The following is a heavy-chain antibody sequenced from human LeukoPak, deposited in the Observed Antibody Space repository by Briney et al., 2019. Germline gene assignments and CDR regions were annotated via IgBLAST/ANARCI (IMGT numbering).Heavy chain of an antibody. V-gene: IGHV4-59*01. CDR3: ARGTSSQLWFVY. CDR1: GGSISSYY. J-gene: IGHJ4*02. D-gene: IGHD3-10*01. Sequence: SETLSLTCTGSGGSISSYYWSWIRQPPGKGLKWIGYIYYSGNTNYNPSLKGRVTISVDTSKNQFSLELSSVTAVDTAVYYCARGTSSQLWFVYWGQGTLVTVSS. CDR2: IYYSGNT.